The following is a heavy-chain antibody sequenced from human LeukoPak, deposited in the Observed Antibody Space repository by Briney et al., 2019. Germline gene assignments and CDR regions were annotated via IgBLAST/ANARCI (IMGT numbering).Heavy chain of an antibody. D-gene: IGHD6-13*01. CDR3: ARVKTPGVRLRLLAAAGATDY. Sequence: SETLSLTCTVTGGSISSYYWSWNRQPPGHGLEWIGKINHSGSTNYNPSLKSRVTISVDTSKNQFSLKLSSVTAADTAVYYCARVKTPGVRLRLLAAAGATDYWGQGTLVTVSS. V-gene: IGHV4-34*01. CDR1: GGSISSYY. J-gene: IGHJ4*02. CDR2: INHSGST.